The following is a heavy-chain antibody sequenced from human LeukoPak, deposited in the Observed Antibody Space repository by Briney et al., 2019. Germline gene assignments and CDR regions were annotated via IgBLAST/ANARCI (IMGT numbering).Heavy chain of an antibody. V-gene: IGHV1-46*01. CDR3: ARASSEYYYHSSGYPWGAFDI. CDR1: GYTFTSYY. D-gene: IGHD3-22*01. CDR2: INPSGGST. J-gene: IGHJ3*02. Sequence: ASVKVSCKASGYTFTSYYMHWVRQAPGQGLEWMGIINPSGGSTSYAQKFQGRVTMTRDTSTSTVYMELSSLRSEDTAVYYCARASSEYYYHSSGYPWGAFDIWGQGTMVTVSS.